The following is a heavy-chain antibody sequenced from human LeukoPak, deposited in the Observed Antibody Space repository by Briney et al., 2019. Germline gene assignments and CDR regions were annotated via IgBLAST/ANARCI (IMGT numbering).Heavy chain of an antibody. V-gene: IGHV4-39*01. D-gene: IGHD2-15*01. CDR3: ASKLNWFDP. Sequence: PSETLSLTCTVSGGSISSSSYYWGWIRQPPGKGLEWIGSTYYSGSTYYNPSLKSRVTISVDTSKNQFSLKLSSVTAADTAVYYCASKLNWFDPWGQGTLVTVSS. CDR2: TYYSGST. CDR1: GGSISSSSYY. J-gene: IGHJ5*02.